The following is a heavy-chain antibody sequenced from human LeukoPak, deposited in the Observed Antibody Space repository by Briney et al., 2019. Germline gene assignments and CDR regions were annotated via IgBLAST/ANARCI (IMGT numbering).Heavy chain of an antibody. Sequence: SETLSLTCTVSGGSISSYYWSWIRQPPGKGLEWIGYIYYSGSTYYNPSLKSRVTISVDTSKNQFSLKLSSVTAADTAVYYCARNRGGPSIVATIIGGFDYWGQGTLVTVSS. CDR3: ARNRGGPSIVATIIGGFDY. J-gene: IGHJ4*02. CDR2: IYYSGST. D-gene: IGHD5-12*01. CDR1: GGSISSYY. V-gene: IGHV4-59*08.